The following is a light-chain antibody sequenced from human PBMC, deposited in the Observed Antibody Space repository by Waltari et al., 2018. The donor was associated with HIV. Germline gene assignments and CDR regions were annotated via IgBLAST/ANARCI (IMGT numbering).Light chain of an antibody. J-gene: IGLJ2*01. CDR3: QSRDISGTHVV. Sequence: SHGLTQPPSVSVSPGQTAEITCSGDVLSNQYAFGYQHKAGQAPVILIYRDDERPSEVPERFSGSSSGATVALTISGVQAEDEADYYCQSRDISGTHVVFGGGTKLTVL. CDR2: RDD. V-gene: IGLV3-25*03. CDR1: VLSNQY.